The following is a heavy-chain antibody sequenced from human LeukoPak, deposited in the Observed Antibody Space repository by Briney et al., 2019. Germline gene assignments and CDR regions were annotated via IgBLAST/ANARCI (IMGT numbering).Heavy chain of an antibody. Sequence: GGSLRLSCVASGFTFNSYWMAWVRQAPGKGLEWVANIKQDGSKKYYVDSVKGRFTISRDNAKNSLYLQMNSLRVEDTAVYYCARDGDYDWNYRSGFDYWGQGTLVTVSS. CDR1: GFTFNSYW. D-gene: IGHD1-7*01. CDR3: ARDGDYDWNYRSGFDY. V-gene: IGHV3-7*01. J-gene: IGHJ4*02. CDR2: IKQDGSKK.